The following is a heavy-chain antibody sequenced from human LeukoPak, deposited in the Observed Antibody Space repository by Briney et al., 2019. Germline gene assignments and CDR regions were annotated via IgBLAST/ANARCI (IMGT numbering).Heavy chain of an antibody. CDR1: GFPFNGYT. Sequence: PGGSLRLSCAASGFPFNGYTMSWVRQAPGKGLEWVSGISNSGDTTYYADSVEGRFTISRDNSKKTLYLQMNSLRAEDTAVYYRAKPVHGSGSPDYWGQGTLVTVSS. CDR3: AKPVHGSGSPDY. J-gene: IGHJ4*02. D-gene: IGHD3-10*01. CDR2: ISNSGDTT. V-gene: IGHV3-23*01.